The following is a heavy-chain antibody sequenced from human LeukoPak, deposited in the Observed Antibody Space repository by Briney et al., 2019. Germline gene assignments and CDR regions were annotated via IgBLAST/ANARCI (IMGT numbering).Heavy chain of an antibody. V-gene: IGHV3-74*01. D-gene: IGHD3-22*01. Sequence: PGGSLRLSCAASGFTFSGYWMHWVRQAPGKGLVWVSRINSDGSSTSYADSVKGRFPFSRDNAKNTLYLQMNSLRAEDTAVYYCARDGPDSSGYYYFDYWGQGTLVTVSS. CDR1: GFTFSGYW. CDR2: INSDGSST. J-gene: IGHJ4*02. CDR3: ARDGPDSSGYYYFDY.